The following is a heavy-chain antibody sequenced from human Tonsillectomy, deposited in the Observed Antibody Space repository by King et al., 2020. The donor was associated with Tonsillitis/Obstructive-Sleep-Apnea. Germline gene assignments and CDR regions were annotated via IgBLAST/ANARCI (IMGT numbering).Heavy chain of an antibody. CDR1: GYSFTKYW. CDR3: ARQGGKTGTMWYFDL. D-gene: IGHD1-7*01. J-gene: IGHJ2*01. Sequence: QLVESGAEVKKPGESLKISCKGSGYSFTKYWIGWVRQMPGKGLEWMGIIYPADSDTRYSPSFQGQVTISADKSISTAYLQWSSLKASDTAMYYCARQGGKTGTMWYFDLWGRGTLVTVSS. CDR2: IYPADSDT. V-gene: IGHV5-51*01.